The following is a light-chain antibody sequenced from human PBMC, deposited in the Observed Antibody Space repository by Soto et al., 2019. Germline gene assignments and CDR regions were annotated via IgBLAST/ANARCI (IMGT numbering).Light chain of an antibody. Sequence: QSALTQPASVSGSPGQSITISCTGTSSDVGGYKFVSWYQHHPGKAPELIIYEVSNRPSGVSNRFSGSKSGDTASLTISGLQPEDEADYYCTSYTSSHTRVFGGGTKLTVI. J-gene: IGLJ2*01. CDR3: TSYTSSHTRV. V-gene: IGLV2-14*01. CDR1: SSDVGGYKF. CDR2: EVS.